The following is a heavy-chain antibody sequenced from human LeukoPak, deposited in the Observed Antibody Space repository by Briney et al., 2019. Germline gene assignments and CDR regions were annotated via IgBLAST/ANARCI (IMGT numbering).Heavy chain of an antibody. Sequence: PSETLSLTCTVSGDSIRGYYWSWVRQPAGKGLEWIGLIYTSGSTNYNPSLKSRVTMSVDTSKKQIYLKLNSVTAADTAVYYCARGLLGTMVRGVTFYYGMDVWGQGTTVTVSS. V-gene: IGHV4-4*07. CDR3: ARGLLGTMVRGVTFYYGMDV. CDR1: GDSIRGYY. CDR2: IYTSGST. J-gene: IGHJ6*02. D-gene: IGHD3-10*01.